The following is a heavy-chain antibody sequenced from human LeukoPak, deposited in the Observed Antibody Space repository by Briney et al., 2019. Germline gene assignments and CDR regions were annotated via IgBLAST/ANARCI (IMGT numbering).Heavy chain of an antibody. D-gene: IGHD1-20*01. J-gene: IGHJ4*02. V-gene: IGHV1-69-2*01. Sequence: ASVKVSCKVSGYTFTDYYMHWVQQAPGKGLEWMGLVDPEDGETIYAEKFQGRVTITADTSTDTAYRELSSLRSEDTAVYYCATEGITGFLGLDWGQGTLVTVSS. CDR3: ATEGITGFLGLD. CDR2: VDPEDGET. CDR1: GYTFTDYY.